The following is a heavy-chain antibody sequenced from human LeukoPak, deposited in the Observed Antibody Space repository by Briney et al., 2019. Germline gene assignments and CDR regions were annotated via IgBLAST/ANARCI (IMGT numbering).Heavy chain of an antibody. CDR3: ARSSSCNYYGMDV. V-gene: IGHV4-31*03. CDR1: GGSISSGGYY. J-gene: IGHJ6*02. Sequence: SQTLSLTCTVSGGSISSGGYYWSWIRQHPGKGLEWIGYIYYSGSTYYNPSLKSRVTMSVDTSKNQFSLKLSSVTAAATAVYERARSSSCNYYGMDVWGQGTTVTVSS. CDR2: IYYSGST.